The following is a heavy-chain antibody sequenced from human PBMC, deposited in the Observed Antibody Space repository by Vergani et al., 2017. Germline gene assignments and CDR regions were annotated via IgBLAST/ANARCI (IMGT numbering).Heavy chain of an antibody. D-gene: IGHD5-24*01. V-gene: IGHV3-7*01. J-gene: IGHJ6*02. CDR2: IKQDGSEK. CDR3: ASVEMATSYYYYGMDV. Sequence: EVQLVESGGGLVPPGRSLRLSCAASGFSFGDYAMTWVRQAPGKGLEWVANIKQDGSEKYYVDSVKGRFTISRDNAKNSLYLQMNSLRAEDTAVYYCASVEMATSYYYYGMDVWGQGTTVTVSS. CDR1: GFSFGDYA.